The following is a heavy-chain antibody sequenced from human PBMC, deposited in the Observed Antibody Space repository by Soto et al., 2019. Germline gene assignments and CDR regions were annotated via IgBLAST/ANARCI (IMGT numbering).Heavy chain of an antibody. CDR3: ARRERYYGSPGWFDP. V-gene: IGHV4-39*01. CDR2: VYYNETT. J-gene: IGHJ5*02. Sequence: SEALSLTSTVSGGSSRGCAYYWGWIRQSPGKGLEWIGTVYYNETTYYNPSLKSRVTISVDTAKNQFSLNLRSVTAADTAIYFCARRERYYGSPGWFDPWGQGTLVTVS. CDR1: GGSSRGCAYY. D-gene: IGHD3-10*01.